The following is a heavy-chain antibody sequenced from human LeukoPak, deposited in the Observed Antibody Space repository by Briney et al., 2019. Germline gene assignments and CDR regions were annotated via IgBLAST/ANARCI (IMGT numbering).Heavy chain of an antibody. CDR2: ISSGSSNI. Sequence: GGSLRLSCAASGFTFSSYGMHWVRQAPGKGLEWVSYISSGSSNIYYADSVKGRFTISRDNAKNSLYLQMNSLRAEDSAVYYCARRGNAADYWGQGTLVTVSS. V-gene: IGHV3-48*01. CDR3: ARRGNAADY. D-gene: IGHD4-23*01. J-gene: IGHJ4*02. CDR1: GFTFSSYG.